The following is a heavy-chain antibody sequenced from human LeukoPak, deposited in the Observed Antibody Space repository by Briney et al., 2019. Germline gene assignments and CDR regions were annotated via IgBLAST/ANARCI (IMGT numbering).Heavy chain of an antibody. Sequence: GASVKVSCKASGGTFSSYAISWVRQAPGQGLEWMGGIIPIFGTANYAQKFQGRVTITADESTSTAYMELSSLRSEDTAVYYCAREGDQNDSSGYYYGPFDHWGQGTLVTVSS. CDR2: IIPIFGTA. CDR3: AREGDQNDSSGYYYGPFDH. D-gene: IGHD3-22*01. CDR1: GGTFSSYA. V-gene: IGHV1-69*13. J-gene: IGHJ4*02.